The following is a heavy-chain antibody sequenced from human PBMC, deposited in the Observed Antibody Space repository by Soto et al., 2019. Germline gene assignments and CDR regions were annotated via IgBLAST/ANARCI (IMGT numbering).Heavy chain of an antibody. D-gene: IGHD4-17*01. CDR2: ISTYNGNT. Sequence: QVQLVQSGAEVKKPGTSVKVSCKASGYTFTRNDISWVRQAPGQGLEWMGWISTYNGNTNYAQKLQGRVTMTRDTSTSIADMELRDLRSDDTAFYYCARDGYGDYGYWGQGSLVTVSS. V-gene: IGHV1-18*01. J-gene: IGHJ4*02. CDR3: ARDGYGDYGY. CDR1: GYTFTRND.